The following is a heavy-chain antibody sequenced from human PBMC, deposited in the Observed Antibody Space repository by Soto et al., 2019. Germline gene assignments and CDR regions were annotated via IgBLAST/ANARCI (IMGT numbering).Heavy chain of an antibody. CDR3: ARDRYDSSGSLSS. CDR1: GFTFSSYS. Sequence: GSLRLSGAASGFTFSSYSMNWVRQAPGKGLEWVSSISSSSSYIYYADSVKGRSTISRDNAKNSLYLQMNSLRAEDTAVYYCARDRYDSSGSLSSWGQGTLVTVSS. CDR2: ISSSSSYI. V-gene: IGHV3-21*01. J-gene: IGHJ5*02. D-gene: IGHD3-22*01.